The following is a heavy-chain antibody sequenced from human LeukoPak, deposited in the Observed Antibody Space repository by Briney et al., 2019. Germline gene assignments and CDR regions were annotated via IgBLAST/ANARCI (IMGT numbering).Heavy chain of an antibody. D-gene: IGHD1-26*01. J-gene: IGHJ5*02. V-gene: IGHV1-18*04. CDR3: ARDFIVGAPTPNWLDP. CDR2: IYTYNGNT. CDR1: GYTFTNFG. Sequence: ASVKVSCKASGYTFTNFGLSWVRQAPGQGLEWMGWIYTYNGNTEYAQTFQGRVTMTTDTPTSTAYMELRSLRSDDTAVYYCARDFIVGAPTPNWLDPWGQGTLVTVSS.